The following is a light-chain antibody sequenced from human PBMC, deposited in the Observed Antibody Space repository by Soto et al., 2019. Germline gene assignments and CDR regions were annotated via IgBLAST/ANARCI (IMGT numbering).Light chain of an antibody. CDR1: QSISTY. Sequence: DIQMTQSPSSLSASVGDRVTITCRASQSISTYLNWYQQKPGKAPKLLIYAASSLQSGVPSRFSGSGSGTDFTLTISSLQPEDFATYYCQQSYRTSWTFGQGTKVEVK. CDR2: AAS. CDR3: QQSYRTSWT. V-gene: IGKV1-39*01. J-gene: IGKJ1*01.